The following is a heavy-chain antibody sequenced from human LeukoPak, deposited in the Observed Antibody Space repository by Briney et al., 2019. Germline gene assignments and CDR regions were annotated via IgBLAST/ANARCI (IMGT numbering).Heavy chain of an antibody. CDR2: ISGSGGST. J-gene: IGHJ6*02. D-gene: IGHD6-13*01. CDR3: AIHSSSWFPYGMDV. Sequence: EGSLRLSCAASGFTFSSYAMSWVRQAPGKGLEWVSAISGSGGSTYYADSVKGRFTISRDNSKNTLYLQMNSLRAEDTAVYYCAIHSSSWFPYGMDVWGQGTTVTVSS. CDR1: GFTFSSYA. V-gene: IGHV3-23*01.